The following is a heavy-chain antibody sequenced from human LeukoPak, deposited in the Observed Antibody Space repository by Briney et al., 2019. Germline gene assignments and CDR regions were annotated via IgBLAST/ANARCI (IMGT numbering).Heavy chain of an antibody. Sequence: PGGSLRLSCAASGFTFSSYAMSWVRQAPGRGLEWVSSISSSSSSYIYYADSLKGRFTISRDNAKNSLYLQMNSLRAEDTAVYFCARDRIIYGDYGDAFDIWGQGTMVTVSS. CDR2: ISSSSSSYI. CDR1: GFTFSSYA. J-gene: IGHJ3*02. D-gene: IGHD4-17*01. V-gene: IGHV3-21*01. CDR3: ARDRIIYGDYGDAFDI.